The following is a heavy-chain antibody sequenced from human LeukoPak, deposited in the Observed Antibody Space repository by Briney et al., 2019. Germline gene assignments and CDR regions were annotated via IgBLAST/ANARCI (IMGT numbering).Heavy chain of an antibody. CDR3: ARVVGTSESGWSSGPDY. CDR2: IYYSGST. CDR1: GGSFSGYY. Sequence: SETLSLTCAVYGGSFSGYYWSWIRQPPGKGLEWIGYIYYSGSTNYNPSLKSRVSISVDTSKNQFSLKLSSVTAADTAVYYGARVVGTSESGWSSGPDYWGQGTLVTVSS. D-gene: IGHD6-19*01. J-gene: IGHJ4*02. V-gene: IGHV4-59*01.